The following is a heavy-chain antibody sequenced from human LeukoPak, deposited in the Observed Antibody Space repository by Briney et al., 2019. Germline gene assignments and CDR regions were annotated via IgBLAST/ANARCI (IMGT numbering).Heavy chain of an antibody. CDR2: ISGSGGRT. J-gene: IGHJ4*02. V-gene: IGHV3-23*01. D-gene: IGHD6-19*01. CDR1: GGSFSGYY. CDR3: AKDGYTEWLGLYYFDY. Sequence: LASETLSLTCAVYGGSFSGYYWSWIRQPPGKGLEWVSTISGSGGRTYYADSVKGRFTISRDNSKNTLYLQMNSLRAEDTALYYCAKDGYTEWLGLYYFDYWGQGTLVTVSS.